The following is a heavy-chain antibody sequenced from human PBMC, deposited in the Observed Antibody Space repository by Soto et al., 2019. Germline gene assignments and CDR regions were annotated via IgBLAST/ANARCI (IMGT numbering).Heavy chain of an antibody. D-gene: IGHD1-26*01. V-gene: IGHV4-4*02. J-gene: IGHJ4*02. CDR2: IYHSGST. Sequence: QVQLQESGPGLVKPSGTLSLTCAVSGGSISSSNWWSWVRQPPGKGLEWIGEIYHSGSTNYNPSLKRRVTKSVDKSKYQYSLKLSSVTAADTAVYYCSSISGSSRLGYWGQGTLVTVSS. CDR1: GGSISSSNW. CDR3: SSISGSSRLGY.